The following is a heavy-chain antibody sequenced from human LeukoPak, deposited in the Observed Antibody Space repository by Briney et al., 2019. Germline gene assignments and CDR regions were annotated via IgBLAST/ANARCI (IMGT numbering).Heavy chain of an antibody. CDR2: ISDTGDST. CDR1: GFTFSRYG. D-gene: IGHD3-22*01. V-gene: IGHV3-23*01. CDR3: AKIVVVGSDAFDI. Sequence: GGTLRLSCAASGFTFSRYGMTWVRQAPGKGLEWVSTISDTGDSTYYADSVKGRFTISRDNSKNTLYLQMSSLRPEDTAVYYCAKIVVVGSDAFDIWGQGTVVTVSS. J-gene: IGHJ3*02.